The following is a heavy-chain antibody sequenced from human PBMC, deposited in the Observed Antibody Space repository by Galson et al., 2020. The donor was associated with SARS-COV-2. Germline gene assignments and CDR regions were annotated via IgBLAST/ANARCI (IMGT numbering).Heavy chain of an antibody. CDR2: LYHSGST. CDR1: GYSISSGYF. J-gene: IGHJ4*02. V-gene: IGHV4-38-2*02. CDR3: AADSVVVVAATPLRAYY. Sequence: SETLSLTCTVSGYSISSGYFWGWIRQPPGEGLEWRGGLYHSGSTNYNPSLTSRVTISVDTPKNQFSLKLSSVTAADTAVYYCAADSVVVVAATPLRAYYWGQGTLVTVSS. D-gene: IGHD2-15*01.